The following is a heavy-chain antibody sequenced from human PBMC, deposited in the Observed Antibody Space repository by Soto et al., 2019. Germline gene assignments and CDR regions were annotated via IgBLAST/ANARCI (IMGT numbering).Heavy chain of an antibody. Sequence: PGGSLRLSCAASGFTFSSYAMHWVRQAPGKGLEWVAVISYDGSNKYYADSVKGRFTISRDNSKNTLYLQMNSLRAEDTAVYYCARDQGGWELHYYYGMDVWGQGTTVTVSS. J-gene: IGHJ6*02. CDR3: ARDQGGWELHYYYGMDV. CDR2: ISYDGSNK. D-gene: IGHD1-26*01. V-gene: IGHV3-30-3*01. CDR1: GFTFSSYA.